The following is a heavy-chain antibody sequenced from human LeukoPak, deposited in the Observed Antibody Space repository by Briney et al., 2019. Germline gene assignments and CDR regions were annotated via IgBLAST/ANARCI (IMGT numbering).Heavy chain of an antibody. D-gene: IGHD5-12*01. CDR2: IYSDGRT. J-gene: IGHJ4*02. V-gene: IGHV3-53*01. CDR3: ATGGAMIESDY. Sequence: GGSLRLSCAASGFTVSSNYMNWVRQAPGKGLEWVSIIYSDGRTYYADSVKGRFTISRDNSENMLYLQMNSLRAEDTAVYYCATGGAMIESDYWGQGTLVTVSS. CDR1: GFTVSSNY.